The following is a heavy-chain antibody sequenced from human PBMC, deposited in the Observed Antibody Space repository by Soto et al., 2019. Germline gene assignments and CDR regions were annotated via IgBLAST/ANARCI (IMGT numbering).Heavy chain of an antibody. D-gene: IGHD3-22*01. CDR3: ARDRYYYDSSGDRAFDI. V-gene: IGHV4-59*01. Sequence: KSSETLSLTCTVSGGFISSYYWSWIRQPPGKGLEWIGYIYYSGSTNYNPSLKSRVTISVDTSKNQFSLKLSSVTAADTAVYYCARDRYYYDSSGDRAFDIWGQGTMVTVSS. J-gene: IGHJ3*02. CDR1: GGFISSYY. CDR2: IYYSGST.